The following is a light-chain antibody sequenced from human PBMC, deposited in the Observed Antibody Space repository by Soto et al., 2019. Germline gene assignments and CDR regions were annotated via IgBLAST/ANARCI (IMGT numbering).Light chain of an antibody. Sequence: QSVLTQPPSVSGAPGQRVTISCTGSSSNIGAGYDVHWYQQFPGTAPKLLIYANTNRPSGVPDRFSGSKSDTSASPAITGLQAGDEADYYCQSYDASLRGVFGTGTKVTVL. CDR1: SSNIGAGYD. CDR2: ANT. V-gene: IGLV1-40*01. J-gene: IGLJ1*01. CDR3: QSYDASLRGV.